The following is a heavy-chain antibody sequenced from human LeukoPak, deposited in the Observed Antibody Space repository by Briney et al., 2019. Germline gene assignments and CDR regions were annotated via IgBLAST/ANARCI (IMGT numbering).Heavy chain of an antibody. D-gene: IGHD6-13*01. CDR3: ARAAGPAKGDY. J-gene: IGHJ4*02. CDR2: IYSGGST. Sequence: GGSLRLSCAASGFTVSSNYMSWVRQAPGKGLEWVSVIYSGGSTYYADSVKGRFTISRDNSKNTLYLQMNSLRAEDTAVYYCARAAGPAKGDYWGQGTLVTVSS. CDR1: GFTVSSNY. V-gene: IGHV3-53*01.